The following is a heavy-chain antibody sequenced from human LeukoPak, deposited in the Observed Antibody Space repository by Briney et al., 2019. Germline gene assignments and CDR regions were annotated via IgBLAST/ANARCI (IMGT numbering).Heavy chain of an antibody. Sequence: PGESLKISCKGSGYSLTSYWISWVRQMPGKGLEWMGRIDPSDSYTNYSPSFQGHVTISADKSISTVYLQWSSLKASDTAMYYCARGLRENNYFDYWGQGTLVTASS. CDR2: IDPSDSYT. V-gene: IGHV5-10-1*01. D-gene: IGHD2/OR15-2a*01. CDR1: GYSLTSYW. J-gene: IGHJ4*02. CDR3: ARGLRENNYFDY.